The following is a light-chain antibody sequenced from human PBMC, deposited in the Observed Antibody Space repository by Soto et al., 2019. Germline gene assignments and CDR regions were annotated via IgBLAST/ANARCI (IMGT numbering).Light chain of an antibody. CDR2: KAS. Sequence: DIQMTQSPSILSASVGDRVTITCRASQSISSWLAWYQQKPGKAPNLLIYKASTLQSGVPSRFSGSGSGTEFTLTISSLQPDEFATYYCQQYNSYWTFGQGTKVEIK. CDR1: QSISSW. J-gene: IGKJ1*01. V-gene: IGKV1-5*03. CDR3: QQYNSYWT.